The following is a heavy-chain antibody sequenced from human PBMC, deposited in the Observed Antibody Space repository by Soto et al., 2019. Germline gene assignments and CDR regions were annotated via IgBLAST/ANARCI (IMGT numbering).Heavy chain of an antibody. V-gene: IGHV5-10-1*01. CDR2: IDPSDSYT. CDR1: GYSFTSYW. D-gene: IGHD2-15*01. CDR3: ARREVVAATLYYYYGMDV. J-gene: IGHJ6*02. Sequence: GESLKISCKGSGYSFTSYWISWVRQMPGKGLEWMGRIDPSDSYTNYSPSFQGHVTISADKSISTAYLQWSSLKASDTAMYYCARREVVAATLYYYYGMDVWGQGTTVTVSS.